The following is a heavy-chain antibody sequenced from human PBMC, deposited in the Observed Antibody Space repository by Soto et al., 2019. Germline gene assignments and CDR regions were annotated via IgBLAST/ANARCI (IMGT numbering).Heavy chain of an antibody. CDR3: ARARGYCTGASCSLFYFYGLDV. CDR1: GDSITSGTYY. V-gene: IGHV4-30-4*01. J-gene: IGHJ6*02. D-gene: IGHD2-8*02. CDR2: VFHSGTT. Sequence: PSETLSLTCTVSGDSITSGTYYWSWIRQPPGKGLEWVGFVFHSGTTFYNPSLKSRGLMSADTSKNQFSLNVRSLTAADTAVYYCARARGYCTGASCSLFYFYGLDVWGQGTTVTVSS.